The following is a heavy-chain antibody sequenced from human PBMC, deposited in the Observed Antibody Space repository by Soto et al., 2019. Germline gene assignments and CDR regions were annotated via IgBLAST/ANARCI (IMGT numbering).Heavy chain of an antibody. CDR3: ARGVDSWSGYLL. Sequence: EDVYITCSLYGCSFPVDYVIWIRPTPGRGMEWIGEIHDSGRTKYNPSLKSRVSLSVDTSTKQFSLNLTSVTAADRGVYYCARGVDSWSGYLLWGQGT. V-gene: IGHV4-34*01. J-gene: IGHJ4*02. D-gene: IGHD3-3*01. CDR1: GCSFPVDY. CDR2: IHDSGRT.